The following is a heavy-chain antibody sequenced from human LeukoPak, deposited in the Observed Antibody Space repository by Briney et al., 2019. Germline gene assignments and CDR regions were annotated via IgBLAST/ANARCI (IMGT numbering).Heavy chain of an antibody. J-gene: IGHJ1*01. CDR1: GFTFSSYA. CDR3: ARRTGAAPGEFFLH. CDR2: IRGSGGST. V-gene: IGHV3-23*01. D-gene: IGHD3-10*01. Sequence: GGSLRLSCAASGFTFSSYAMSWVRQAPGKGLEWVSTIRGSGGSTYYADSVRGRFTIARDTSKNMVYLQMNSLTAEDTAIYYCARRTGAAPGEFFLHWGQGTLVTVSS.